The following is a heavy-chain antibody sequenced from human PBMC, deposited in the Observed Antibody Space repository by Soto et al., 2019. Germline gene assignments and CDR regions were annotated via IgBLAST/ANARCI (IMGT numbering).Heavy chain of an antibody. CDR1: GFAFMSHA. CDR3: ARSSVHIAAAGRLDL. V-gene: IGHV3-30*14. J-gene: IGHJ5*02. CDR2: ISSDGATK. Sequence: GGSLSLSCTASGFAFMSHAMQWVRQAPGKGLEWVAVISSDGATKYVADSLRGRFTISRDNFESTMSLQMNNLRPEDTALYYCARSSVHIAAAGRLDLWGPGTLVTVSS. D-gene: IGHD6-13*01.